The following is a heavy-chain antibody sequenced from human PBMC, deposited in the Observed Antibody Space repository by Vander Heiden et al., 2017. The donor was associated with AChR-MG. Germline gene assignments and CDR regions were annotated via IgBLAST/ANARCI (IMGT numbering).Heavy chain of an antibody. J-gene: IGHJ4*02. D-gene: IGHD2-8*02. CDR3: ARGDPWWSFDY. CDR1: GFTFTHYW. CDR2: IKQDGSEK. Sequence: EVQLVESGGGLVQPGGSLRLSCAASGFTFTHYWINGVGQAPGKGREWVANIKQDGSEKYDVDAVKGRFTISRDNAKNSLYLQMNSMRAEDTAVYYCARGDPWWSFDYWGQGTLVTVSS. V-gene: IGHV3-7*01.